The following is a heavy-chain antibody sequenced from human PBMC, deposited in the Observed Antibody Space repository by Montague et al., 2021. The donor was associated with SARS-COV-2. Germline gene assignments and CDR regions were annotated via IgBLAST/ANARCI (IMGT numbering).Heavy chain of an antibody. CDR1: GGSITGYY. Sequence: SETLSLTCSVSGGSITGYYWSWIRQPPGKGLEWIGYIYYSGSTKYNPSLKSRVTISLDTPKNQFSLKLTSVTAADTAVYYCARIRAIKYDAFDIWGQGTVVAVSS. V-gene: IGHV4-59*01. D-gene: IGHD2-2*01. J-gene: IGHJ3*02. CDR2: IYYSGST. CDR3: ARIRAIKYDAFDI.